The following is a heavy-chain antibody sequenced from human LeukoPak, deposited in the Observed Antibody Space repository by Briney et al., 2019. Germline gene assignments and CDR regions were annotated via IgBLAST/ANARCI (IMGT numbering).Heavy chain of an antibody. CDR1: GFTVSSNY. J-gene: IGHJ4*02. V-gene: IGHV3-74*01. CDR3: SRSAYYDGSGNYYDY. CDR2: ISDGGSTT. Sequence: GGSLRLSCAASGFTVSSNYMNWVRQAPGKGLVWVSRISDGGSTTTYADSVKGRFTISRDNAKDTLYLQMNGLRAEDTAVYYCSRSAYYDGSGNYYDYWGQGTLVTVSS. D-gene: IGHD3-22*01.